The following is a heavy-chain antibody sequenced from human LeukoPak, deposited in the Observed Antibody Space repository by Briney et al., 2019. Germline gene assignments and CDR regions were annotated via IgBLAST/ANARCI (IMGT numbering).Heavy chain of an antibody. CDR1: GGSISSGGYS. V-gene: IGHV4-30-2*01. D-gene: IGHD5-24*01. CDR3: ARRDGYNYVFRY. J-gene: IGHJ4*02. Sequence: SETLSLTCAVSGGSISSGGYSWSWIRQPPGKGLEWIGYIYHSGSTYYNPSLKSRVTISVDRSKNQFSLKLSSVTAADTAVYYCARRDGYNYVFRYWGQGTLVTVSS. CDR2: IYHSGST.